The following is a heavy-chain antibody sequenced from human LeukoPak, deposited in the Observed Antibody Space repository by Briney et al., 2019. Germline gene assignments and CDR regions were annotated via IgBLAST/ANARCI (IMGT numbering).Heavy chain of an antibody. CDR2: IIPILGIA. Sequence: GASVKVSCKASGGTFSSYAISWVRQAPGQGLEWMGRIIPILGIANYAQKFQGRVTITADKSTSTAYMELSSLRSEDTAVYYCARERFLEWLYYYYYGMDVWGQGTTVTVSS. CDR3: ARERFLEWLYYYYYGMDV. D-gene: IGHD3-3*01. V-gene: IGHV1-69*04. J-gene: IGHJ6*02. CDR1: GGTFSSYA.